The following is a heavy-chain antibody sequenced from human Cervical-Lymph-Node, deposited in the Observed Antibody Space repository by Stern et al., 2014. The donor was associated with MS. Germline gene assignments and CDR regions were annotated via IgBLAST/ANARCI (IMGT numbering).Heavy chain of an antibody. CDR2: IAYDGSNK. CDR1: GFTFSSFA. Sequence: VQLVESGGGVVQPGGSLRLSCAASGFTFSSFAMHWVRQAPGKGLEWVAVIAYDGSNKSYADSVKGRFTISRDNSKKTLYLQMNSLRAEDTAVYYCARDWDARYTFDYWGQGTLVTVSS. J-gene: IGHJ4*02. D-gene: IGHD1-1*01. CDR3: ARDWDARYTFDY. V-gene: IGHV3-30*04.